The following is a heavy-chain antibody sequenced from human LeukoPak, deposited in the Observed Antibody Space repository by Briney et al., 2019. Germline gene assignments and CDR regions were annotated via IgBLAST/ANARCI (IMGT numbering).Heavy chain of an antibody. CDR2: IYTSGTT. Sequence: SQTLSLTCTVSGDSIRSGNYYWTWIRRPAGKGLEWIGHIYTSGTTNYSPSLKSRVTISVDTSKNQFSLKLSSVTAADTAVYYCARGGGTMIRGVIGRFDPWGQGTLVTVSS. D-gene: IGHD3-10*01. CDR1: GDSIRSGNYY. V-gene: IGHV4-61*09. CDR3: ARGGGTMIRGVIGRFDP. J-gene: IGHJ5*02.